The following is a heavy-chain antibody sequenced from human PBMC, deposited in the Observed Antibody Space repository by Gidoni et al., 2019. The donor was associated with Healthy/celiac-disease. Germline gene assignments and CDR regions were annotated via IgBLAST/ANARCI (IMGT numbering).Heavy chain of an antibody. V-gene: IGHV1-46*01. Sequence: QVQLVQSGAAVKKPGASVKVSCKASGYTFTSYYMQWVRQAPGQGLGWMGIINPSGGSTSYAQKFQGRVTMTRDTSTSTVYMELISLRSEDTAVYYCARDHEYSSSSEYYYYYYGMDVWGQGTTVTVSS. D-gene: IGHD6-6*01. CDR1: GYTFTSYY. CDR2: INPSGGST. J-gene: IGHJ6*02. CDR3: ARDHEYSSSSEYYYYYYGMDV.